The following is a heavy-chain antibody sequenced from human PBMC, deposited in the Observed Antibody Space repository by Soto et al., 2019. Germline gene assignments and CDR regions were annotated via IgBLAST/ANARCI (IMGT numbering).Heavy chain of an antibody. CDR2: VKSKNDGGTT. V-gene: IGHV3-15*07. J-gene: IGHJ4*01. CDR3: TTDDYIPGIIVLSAY. Sequence: GKGLEWVGRVKSKNDGGTTDFAAPVKGRFAISRDDSKNMVYLEMNSLQTEDTAIYYCTTDDYIPGIIVLSAYRGHGTLVTVSP. D-gene: IGHD3-10*02.